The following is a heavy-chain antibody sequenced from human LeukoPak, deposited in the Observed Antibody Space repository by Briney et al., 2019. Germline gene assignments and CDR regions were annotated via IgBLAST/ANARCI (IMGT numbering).Heavy chain of an antibody. J-gene: IGHJ4*02. Sequence: GASVKVSCKASGYTFTIYYMHWVRQAPGQRLEWMGLNNPSSGTTSYAQKFQGRVTMTRDTSTSTVYMELSSLTSEDTAVYYCARDRGLLYGSSGCLDYWGQGTLVTVSS. V-gene: IGHV1-46*01. CDR1: GYTFTIYY. D-gene: IGHD6-19*01. CDR3: ARDRGLLYGSSGCLDY. CDR2: NNPSSGTT.